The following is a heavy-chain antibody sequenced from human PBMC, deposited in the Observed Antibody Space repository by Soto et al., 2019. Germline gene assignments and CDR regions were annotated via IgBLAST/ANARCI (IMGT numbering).Heavy chain of an antibody. CDR2: IWHDGGNK. J-gene: IGHJ4*02. V-gene: IGHV3-33*01. Sequence: QVQLVESGGGVVQPGRSLRLSCAASGFTFSSYGMHWVRQAPGKGLEWVAFIWHDGGNKFYAESVKGRFTISRDNSKNTLYLKMTSLRAEDTAMYYCARDGDVNTGFGNDYWGQGTLVTVSS. D-gene: IGHD3-16*01. CDR1: GFTFSSYG. CDR3: ARDGDVNTGFGNDY.